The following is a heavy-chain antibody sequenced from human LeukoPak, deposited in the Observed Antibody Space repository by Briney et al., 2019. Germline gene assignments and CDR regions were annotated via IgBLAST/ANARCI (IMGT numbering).Heavy chain of an antibody. CDR3: ARRARFTDATRIFDI. CDR2: ISSGGSTI. D-gene: IGHD1-14*01. V-gene: IGHV3-11*04. Sequence: GGSLRLSCAASGFTFSDYYMTWIRQAPGKGLEWVSYISSGGSTIYYADSVKGRFTTSRDNAKNSPYLQMNSLRAEDTAVYYCARRARFTDATRIFDIWGQGQWSPSLQ. J-gene: IGHJ3*02. CDR1: GFTFSDYY.